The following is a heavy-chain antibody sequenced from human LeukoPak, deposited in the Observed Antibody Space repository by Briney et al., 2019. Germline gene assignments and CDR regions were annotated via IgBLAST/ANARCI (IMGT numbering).Heavy chain of an antibody. J-gene: IGHJ6*03. CDR2: INPNSDGT. CDR1: GYTFTGYY. D-gene: IGHD1-26*01. V-gene: IGHV1-2*02. Sequence: ASVKVSCKASGYTFTGYYMHWVRQAPGQGLEWMGWINPNSDGTNYAQKFQGRVTMTRDTAISTAYMELSRMKSDDTAVYYCARGRRYSGSYFNVYYYYYYMDVWGKGTTVTVSS. CDR3: ARGRRYSGSYFNVYYYYYYMDV.